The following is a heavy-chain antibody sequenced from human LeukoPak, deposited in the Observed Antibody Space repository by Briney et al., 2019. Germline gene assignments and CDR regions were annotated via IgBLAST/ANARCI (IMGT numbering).Heavy chain of an antibody. Sequence: GGSLRLSCAASGFTFSSYWMSWVRQAPGKGLEWVANIKQDGSEKYYVDSVKGRFTFSRDNAKNSLYLQMNSLRAEDTAVYYCARAYYDFWSGYPHYFDYWGQGTLVTVSS. D-gene: IGHD3-3*01. CDR3: ARAYYDFWSGYPHYFDY. J-gene: IGHJ4*02. CDR1: GFTFSSYW. V-gene: IGHV3-7*01. CDR2: IKQDGSEK.